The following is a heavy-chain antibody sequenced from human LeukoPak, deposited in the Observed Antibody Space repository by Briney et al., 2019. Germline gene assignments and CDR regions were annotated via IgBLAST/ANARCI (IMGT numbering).Heavy chain of an antibody. CDR2: IYPGDSDT. CDR3: ASTFRKWYYYDSSGRDAFDI. V-gene: IGHV5-51*01. CDR1: GYSFTSYW. J-gene: IGHJ3*02. Sequence: GESLKISCKGSGYSFTSYWIGWVRQMPGKGLEWMGIIYPGDSDTRYSPSFQGQVTISADKSISTAYLRWSSLKASDTAMYYCASTFRKWYYYDSSGRDAFDIWGQGTMVTVSS. D-gene: IGHD3-22*01.